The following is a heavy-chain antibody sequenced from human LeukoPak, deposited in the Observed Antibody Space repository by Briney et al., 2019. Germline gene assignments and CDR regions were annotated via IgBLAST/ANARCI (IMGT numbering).Heavy chain of an antibody. CDR1: GYTFTSYD. V-gene: IGHV1-8*01. CDR3: AREVGPYRDIVVVVADHWFDS. CDR2: MNPNSGNT. J-gene: IGHJ5*01. Sequence: ASVKVSCKASGYTFTSYDINWVRQATGQGLEWMGWMNPNSGNTGYAQKFQGRVTMTRNTSISTAYMELSSLRSEDTAVYYCAREVGPYRDIVVVVADHWFDSWGQGTLVTVSS. D-gene: IGHD2-15*01.